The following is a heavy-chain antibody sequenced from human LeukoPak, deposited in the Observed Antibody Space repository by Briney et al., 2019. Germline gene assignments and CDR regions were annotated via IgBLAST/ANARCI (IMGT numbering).Heavy chain of an antibody. V-gene: IGHV1-69*06. CDR1: GGTFSRYA. CDR2: LIPIFGTA. D-gene: IGHD2-2*01. Sequence: SVKVSCKASGGTFSRYAISWVRQAPGQGLEWMGGLIPIFGTANYAQKFQGRVTITADKSTSTAYMELSSLRSEDTAVYYCASLGYCSSTSCSRGGGGFDYWGHGTLVTVSS. J-gene: IGHJ4*01. CDR3: ASLGYCSSTSCSRGGGGFDY.